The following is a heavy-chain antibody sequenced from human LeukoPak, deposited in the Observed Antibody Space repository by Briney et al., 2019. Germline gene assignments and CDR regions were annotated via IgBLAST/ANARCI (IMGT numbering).Heavy chain of an antibody. CDR2: IYTSGST. Sequence: SETLSLTCTVSGGSISSGSYYWSWIRQPAGKGLEWVGRIYTSGSTNYNPSLRSRVTISVDTSKNQFSLKLSSVTAADTAVYYCARDGTYIMIFGVVILYYFDYWGQGTLVTVSS. D-gene: IGHD3-3*01. CDR3: ARDGTYIMIFGVVILYYFDY. V-gene: IGHV4-61*02. CDR1: GGSISSGSYY. J-gene: IGHJ4*02.